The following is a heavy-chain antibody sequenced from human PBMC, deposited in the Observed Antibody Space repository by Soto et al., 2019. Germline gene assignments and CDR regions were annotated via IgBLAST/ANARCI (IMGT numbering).Heavy chain of an antibody. V-gene: IGHV1-2*02. CDR2: INPNSGGT. CDR1: VYTFTGYY. D-gene: IGHD6-13*01. Sequence: GASVKVSCKASVYTFTGYYMHWVRQAPGQGLEWMGWINPNSGGTNYAQKFQGRVTMTRDTSISTAYMELSRLRSDDTAVYYCARAGSSSFYYYYGMDVWGQGTTVTVSS. J-gene: IGHJ6*02. CDR3: ARAGSSSFYYYYGMDV.